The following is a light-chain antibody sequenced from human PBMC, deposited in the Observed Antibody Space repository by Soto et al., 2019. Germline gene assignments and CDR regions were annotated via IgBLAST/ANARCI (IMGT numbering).Light chain of an antibody. J-gene: IGKJ1*01. CDR3: QQANSFPRT. CDR1: QGMISW. V-gene: IGKV1-12*01. Sequence: DIHMTRSPSSVAASVRGICTITFRASQGMISWLAWYQQKPGKAPKLLIYAASSLQSGVPSRFSGSGSGTDFTLTISSLQPEDFATYYCQQANSFPRTFGQGTKWIS. CDR2: AAS.